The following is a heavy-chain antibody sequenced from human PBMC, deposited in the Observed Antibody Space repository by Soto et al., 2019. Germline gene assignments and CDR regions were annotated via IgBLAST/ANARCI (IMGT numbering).Heavy chain of an antibody. CDR3: ARDGYYGSGSYGDYYYSGMDV. D-gene: IGHD3-10*01. CDR1: GFTFSSYS. Sequence: PGGSLRLSCAASGFTFSSYSMNWVRQAPGKGLEWVSSISSSSSYIYYADSVKGRFTISRDNAKNSLYLQMNSLRAEDTAVYYCARDGYYGSGSYGDYYYSGMDVWGQGTTVTVSS. J-gene: IGHJ6*02. V-gene: IGHV3-21*01. CDR2: ISSSSSYI.